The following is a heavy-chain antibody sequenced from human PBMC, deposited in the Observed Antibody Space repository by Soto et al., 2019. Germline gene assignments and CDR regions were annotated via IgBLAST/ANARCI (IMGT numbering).Heavy chain of an antibody. V-gene: IGHV4-39*01. CDR3: ARQDDFWSGYNSFDP. CDR2: IYYNGFT. D-gene: IGHD3-3*01. CDR1: GGSISSSSYY. Sequence: SETLSLTCTVSGGSISSSSYYWGWIRQPPGKGLEWVGSIYYNGFTYYNPSLKSRLTISVDTSKHQFSLRLSSVTAADTALYYCARQDDFWSGYNSFDPWGQGTLVTVSS. J-gene: IGHJ5*02.